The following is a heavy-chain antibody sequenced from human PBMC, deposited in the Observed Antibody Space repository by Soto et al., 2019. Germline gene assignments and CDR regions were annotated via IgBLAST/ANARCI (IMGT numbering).Heavy chain of an antibody. CDR2: IIPALGTA. D-gene: IGHD4-17*01. J-gene: IGHJ2*01. V-gene: IGHV1-69*08. CDR1: GGTFSSHT. Sequence: QDQLVQSGAEVKKPGSSVKVSCKASGGTFSSHTFSWVRQAPGQGLEWMGRIIPALGTATYAQKFQGRVTYTANDTATTVYMELNCLRTDDTAVYYCARPDFGDYWYFDLWGRGTLVTVSS. CDR3: ARPDFGDYWYFDL.